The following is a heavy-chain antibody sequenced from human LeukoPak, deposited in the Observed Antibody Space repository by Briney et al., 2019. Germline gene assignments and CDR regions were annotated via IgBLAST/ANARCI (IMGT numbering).Heavy chain of an antibody. CDR3: ARDRMGDIVVVPGAIRGYYYYGMDV. CDR2: IYYSGST. V-gene: IGHV4-59*01. Sequence: KPSETLSLTCTVSGGSISSYYWSWIRQPPGKGLEWIGYIYYSGSTNYNPSLKSRVTISVDTSKNQFSLKLSSVTAADTAVYYCARDRMGDIVVVPGAIRGYYYYGMDVWGQGTTVTVSS. CDR1: GGSISSYY. J-gene: IGHJ6*02. D-gene: IGHD2-2*01.